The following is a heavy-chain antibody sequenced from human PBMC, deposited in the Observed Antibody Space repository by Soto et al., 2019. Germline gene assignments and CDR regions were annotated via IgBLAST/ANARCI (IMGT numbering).Heavy chain of an antibody. J-gene: IGHJ3*02. Sequence: QVQLQESGPGLVKPSETLSLTCTVSGGSISSYYWSWIRQPPGKGLEWIGYTYYSGSTNYKPSLKSRVTISVDTAKNQFSLKLSSVTAAGTAVYYCARGGSLLRYFDVEAFDMWGQGTMVTVSS. CDR3: ARGGSLLRYFDVEAFDM. V-gene: IGHV4-59*01. CDR2: TYYSGST. CDR1: GGSISSYY. D-gene: IGHD3-9*01.